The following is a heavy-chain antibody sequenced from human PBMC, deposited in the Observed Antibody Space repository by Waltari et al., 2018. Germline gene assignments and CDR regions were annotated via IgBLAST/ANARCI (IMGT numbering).Heavy chain of an antibody. CDR1: GFTFSSYG. D-gene: IGHD1-26*01. V-gene: IGHV3-30*18. Sequence: VQLLESGGGVVQPGRSLRLSCAASGFTFSSYGMHWVRQAPGKGLEWVAVIWYDGSNKYYADSVKGRFTISRDNSKNTLYLQMNSLRAEDTAMYYCAKEWEPGYFDYWGQGTLVTVSS. CDR2: IWYDGSNK. CDR3: AKEWEPGYFDY. J-gene: IGHJ4*02.